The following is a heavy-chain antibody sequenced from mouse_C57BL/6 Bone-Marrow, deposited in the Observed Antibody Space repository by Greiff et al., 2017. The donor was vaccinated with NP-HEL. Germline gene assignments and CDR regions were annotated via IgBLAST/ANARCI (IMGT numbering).Heavy chain of an antibody. D-gene: IGHD1-1*01. CDR2: IYPSDSET. J-gene: IGHJ1*03. CDR3: ARAGYGSSYTSYWYFDV. CDR1: GYTFTSYW. Sequence: QVQLQQPGAELVRPGSSVKLSCKASGYTFTSYWMDWVKQRPGQGLEWIGNIYPSDSETHYNQKFKDKATLTVDKSSSTAYMQLSSLTSEDSAVYYCARAGYGSSYTSYWYFDVWGTGTTVTVSS. V-gene: IGHV1-61*01.